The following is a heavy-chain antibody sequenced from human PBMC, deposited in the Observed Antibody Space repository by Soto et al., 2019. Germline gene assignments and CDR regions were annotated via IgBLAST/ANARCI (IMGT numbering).Heavy chain of an antibody. D-gene: IGHD6-13*01. J-gene: IGHJ5*02. Sequence: QVQLVQSGAEVKKPGSSVKVSCKASGGTFSSYAISWVRQAPGQGLEWMGGIIPIFGTANYAQKFQGRVTITADESTSTAYMELSSLRSEDTAVDYCARGESIAAAGTNWFDPWGQGTLVTVSS. CDR1: GGTFSSYA. V-gene: IGHV1-69*01. CDR3: ARGESIAAAGTNWFDP. CDR2: IIPIFGTA.